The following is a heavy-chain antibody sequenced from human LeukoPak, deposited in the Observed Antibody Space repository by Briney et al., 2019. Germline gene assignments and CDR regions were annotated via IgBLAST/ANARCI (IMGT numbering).Heavy chain of an antibody. V-gene: IGHV1-2*02. CDR2: INPNSGDT. D-gene: IGHD6-13*01. Sequence: ASVKVSCKASGYTITDYYMHWVRQAPGQGLEWMGWINPNSGDTIYAQKFQGRVTMTRDTSINTAYMELSRLRSDDTAVYYCARPIAGSSSWYVEAFAIWGQGTMVTVSS. CDR3: ARPIAGSSSWYVEAFAI. CDR1: GYTITDYY. J-gene: IGHJ3*02.